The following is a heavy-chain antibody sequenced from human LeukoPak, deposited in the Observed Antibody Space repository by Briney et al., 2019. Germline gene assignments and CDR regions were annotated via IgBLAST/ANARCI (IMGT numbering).Heavy chain of an antibody. Sequence: SETLSLTCAVYGGPFSGYYWSWIRQPPGKGLEWIGEIYHSGSTNYNPSLKSRVTISVDKSKNQFSLKLSSVTAADTAVYYCARRQQLRYNWFDPWGQGTLVTVSS. V-gene: IGHV4-34*01. D-gene: IGHD6-13*01. CDR3: ARRQQLRYNWFDP. J-gene: IGHJ5*02. CDR2: IYHSGST. CDR1: GGPFSGYY.